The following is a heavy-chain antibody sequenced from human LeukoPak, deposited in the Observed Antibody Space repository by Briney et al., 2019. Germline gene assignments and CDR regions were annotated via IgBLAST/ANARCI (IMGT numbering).Heavy chain of an antibody. CDR1: GYSFSSSW. V-gene: IGHV5-51*01. CDR3: ARRNGVLFDS. D-gene: IGHD1-1*01. CDR2: IYPGDSDT. Sequence: GESLEISCEGSGYSFSSSWIGWVRQMPGKGLEWMGIIYPGDSDTRYSPSFQGQVTISADKSISTAFLQWSSLKASDTAMYYCARRNGVLFDSWGQGTLVTVSP. J-gene: IGHJ4*02.